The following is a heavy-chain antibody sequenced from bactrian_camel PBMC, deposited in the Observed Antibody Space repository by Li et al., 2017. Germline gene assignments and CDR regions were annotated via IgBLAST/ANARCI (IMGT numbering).Heavy chain of an antibody. CDR2: IYNDSSKT. CDR3: AQDPQGDT. V-gene: IGHV3-2*01. CDR1: GFTFTSTY. Sequence: HVQLVESGGGLVKPGGSLRLSCAASGFTFTSTYMTWVRQAPGKGVEWIAGIYNDSSKTHYAGSVKGRFTISRDNAKNTLYLQLNMLKTEDTAMYYCAQDPQGDTRGQGTQVTVS. J-gene: IGHJ4*01. D-gene: IGHD4*01.